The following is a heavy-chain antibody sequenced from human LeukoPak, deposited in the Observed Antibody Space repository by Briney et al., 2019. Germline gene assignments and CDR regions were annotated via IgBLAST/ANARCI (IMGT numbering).Heavy chain of an antibody. Sequence: GGPLRLSCAASEFTFSSYAMHWVRQAPGKGLEWVAFIRYDGSNKYYADSVKGRFTISRDNSKNTLYLQMNSLRAEDTAVYYCAKDLEVETSMITDYWGQGTLVTVSS. V-gene: IGHV3-30*02. CDR2: IRYDGSNK. CDR1: EFTFSSYA. D-gene: IGHD5-18*01. J-gene: IGHJ4*02. CDR3: AKDLEVETSMITDY.